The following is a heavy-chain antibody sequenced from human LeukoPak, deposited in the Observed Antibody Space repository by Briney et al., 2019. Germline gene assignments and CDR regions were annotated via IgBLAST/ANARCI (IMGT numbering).Heavy chain of an antibody. CDR2: ISGSGGNT. D-gene: IGHD7-27*01. Sequence: GGSLRLSCAASGFTVSSNYMSWVRQAPGKGLEWVSTISGSGGNTFYADSVKGRFTISRDNSKNTLYLQMNSLRAEDTAIYYCAKETGGFDYWGQGTLVTVSS. V-gene: IGHV3-23*01. J-gene: IGHJ4*02. CDR3: AKETGGFDY. CDR1: GFTVSSNY.